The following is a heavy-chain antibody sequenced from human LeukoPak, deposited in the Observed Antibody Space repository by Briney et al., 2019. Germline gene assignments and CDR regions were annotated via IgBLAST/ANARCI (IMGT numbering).Heavy chain of an antibody. V-gene: IGHV3-7*05. D-gene: IGHD5-24*01. CDR3: ARASDPWLQLT. Sequence: RGSPRLSCAASGFTFRNYWMIWVSQAPGKGLEWLGNIKGDGSEKRYADSVRGRFTISRDNAQTSLYLQMNSLRAEDTAVYYCARASDPWLQLTWGQGTLVTVSS. CDR1: GFTFRNYW. CDR2: IKGDGSEK. J-gene: IGHJ5*02.